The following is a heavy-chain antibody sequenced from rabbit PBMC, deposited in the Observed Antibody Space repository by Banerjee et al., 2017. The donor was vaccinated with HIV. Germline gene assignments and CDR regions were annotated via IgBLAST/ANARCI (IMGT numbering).Heavy chain of an antibody. CDR1: GFSFSSSYY. J-gene: IGHJ4*01. CDR3: ARDRDWTLDL. V-gene: IGHV1S40*01. Sequence: QSLEESGGDLVKPGASLTLTCTASGFSFSSSYYMCWVRQAPGKGLEWIACIYAGSSGSTYYASWAKGRFTISETSSTTVTLQMTSLTAADTATYFCARDRDWTLDLWGQGTLVTVS. D-gene: IGHD4-2*01. CDR2: IYAGSSGST.